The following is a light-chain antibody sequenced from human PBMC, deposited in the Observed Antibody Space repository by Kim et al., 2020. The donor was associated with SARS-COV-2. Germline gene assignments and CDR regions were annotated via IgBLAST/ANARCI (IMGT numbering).Light chain of an antibody. Sequence: AQGKPARITCGGNNIGSKSVHGYQQKPGQAPVLVIYYDSDRPSGIPERFSGSNSGNTATLTISRVEAGDEADYYCQVWDSSSYHPVFGGGTQLTVL. J-gene: IGLJ2*01. CDR3: QVWDSSSYHPV. CDR2: YDS. CDR1: NIGSKS. V-gene: IGLV3-21*04.